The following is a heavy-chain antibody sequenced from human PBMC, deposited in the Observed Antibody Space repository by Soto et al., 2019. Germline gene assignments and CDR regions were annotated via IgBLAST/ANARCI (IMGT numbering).Heavy chain of an antibody. J-gene: IGHJ3*02. CDR1: GFTFSNYG. CDR3: VRGGKTAGAFDI. D-gene: IGHD3-16*01. Sequence: QVQLVESGGVVVQPGRSLRLSCAASGFTFSNYGMHWVRQAPGKGLEWVAVIWDDGNQKYYVDSVKGRFTISRDNCENTRFLQMNSLTAEDTAVYYCVRGGKTAGAFDIWGQGTMVTVSS. CDR2: IWDDGNQK. V-gene: IGHV3-33*01.